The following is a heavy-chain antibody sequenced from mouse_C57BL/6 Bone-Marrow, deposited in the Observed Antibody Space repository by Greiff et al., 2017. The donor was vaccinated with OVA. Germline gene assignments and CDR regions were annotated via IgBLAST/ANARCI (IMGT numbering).Heavy chain of an antibody. J-gene: IGHJ1*03. V-gene: IGHV1-47*01. D-gene: IGHD1-1*01. CDR1: GYTFTTSP. Sequence: VQLQQSGAELVKPGASVKMSCKASGYTFTTSPIEWMKQNHGKSLEWIGNFHPYNDDTKYNEKFKGKATLTVEKSSSTVYLELSRLTSDDSAVYYCARDGSSYRGYFDVWGTGTTVTVSS. CDR3: ARDGSSYRGYFDV. CDR2: FHPYNDDT.